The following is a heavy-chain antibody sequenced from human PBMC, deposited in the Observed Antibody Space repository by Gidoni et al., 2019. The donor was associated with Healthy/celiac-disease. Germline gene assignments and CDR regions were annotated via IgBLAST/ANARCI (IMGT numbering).Heavy chain of an antibody. CDR1: GFTFSRSG. D-gene: IGHD3-16*01. V-gene: IGHV3-33*01. J-gene: IGHJ6*02. Sequence: QVQLVESGGGVVQPGRSLRLSCAASGFTFSRSGMHWVRQAPGKGLEWVAVIWYDGSNKYYADSVKGRFTSSRDNSKNTLYLQMNSLRAEDTAVYYCASPRGAGKGYYGMDVWGQGTTVTVSS. CDR2: IWYDGSNK. CDR3: ASPRGAGKGYYGMDV.